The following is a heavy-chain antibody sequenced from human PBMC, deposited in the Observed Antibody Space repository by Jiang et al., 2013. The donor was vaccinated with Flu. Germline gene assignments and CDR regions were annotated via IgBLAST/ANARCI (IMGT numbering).Heavy chain of an antibody. D-gene: IGHD3-10*01. CDR1: GFSLTTYGLG. CDR3: AHRGFYGLGRQQWNWALFDY. CDR2: AYWDDDN. J-gene: IGHJ4*02. Sequence: KPTQTLTLTCTFSGFSLTTYGLGVGWIRQPPGKAPEWLALAYWDDDNRYNPSLRNRLIITKDAPNSQAVLTMTNMDPVDTGTYYCAHRGFYGLGRQQWNWALFDYWARESWSPSPQ. V-gene: IGHV2-5*02.